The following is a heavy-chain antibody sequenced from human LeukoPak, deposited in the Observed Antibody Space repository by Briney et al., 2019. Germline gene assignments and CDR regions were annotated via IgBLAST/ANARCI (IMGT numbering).Heavy chain of an antibody. CDR2: ISGSGGGT. CDR1: GFTFSGYA. D-gene: IGHD5-24*01. V-gene: IGHV3-23*01. Sequence: QSGGSLRLSCAASGFTFSGYAMSWVRQAPGKGLEWVSLISGSGGGTYYADYVKGRFNIFRDNSKNTQDLQMNSLRAEDTAVYYCAKTGTEDGYNIYFDHWGQGTLVTVSS. J-gene: IGHJ4*02. CDR3: AKTGTEDGYNIYFDH.